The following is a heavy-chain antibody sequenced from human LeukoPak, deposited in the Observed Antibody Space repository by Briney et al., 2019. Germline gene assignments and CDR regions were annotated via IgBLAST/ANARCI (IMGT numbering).Heavy chain of an antibody. CDR2: ISGSGGST. CDR1: GFTFSSYA. Sequence: GGSLRLSCAASGFTFSSYAMSWVRQAPGKGLEWVSAISGSGGSTYYADSVKGRFTISRDNSKNTLYLQMNSLRAEDTAVYYCAKTGGPLDYYDFWSGYIDYWGQGTLVTVSS. CDR3: AKTGGPLDYYDFWSGYIDY. V-gene: IGHV3-23*01. J-gene: IGHJ4*02. D-gene: IGHD3-3*01.